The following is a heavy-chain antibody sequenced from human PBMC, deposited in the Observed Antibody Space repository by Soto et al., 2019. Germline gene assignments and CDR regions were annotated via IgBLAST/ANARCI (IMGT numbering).Heavy chain of an antibody. CDR1: GFTFSSYG. CDR3: AKDSNSGSHYFDY. J-gene: IGHJ4*02. V-gene: IGHV3-30*18. D-gene: IGHD1-26*01. Sequence: PGGSLRLSCAASGFTFSSYGMHWVRQAPGKGLEWVAVISYDGSNKYYADSVKGRFTISRDNSKNTLYLQMNSLRAEDTAVYYCAKDSNSGSHYFDYWGQGTLVTVSS. CDR2: ISYDGSNK.